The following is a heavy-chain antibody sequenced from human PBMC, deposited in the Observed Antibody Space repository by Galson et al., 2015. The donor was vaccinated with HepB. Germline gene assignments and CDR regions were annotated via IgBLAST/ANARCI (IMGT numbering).Heavy chain of an antibody. CDR3: AKDGTYYDYGDSYFDS. V-gene: IGHV3-23*01. CDR1: GFTFNTYA. CDR2: ISASGIST. Sequence: SLRLSCAASGFTFNTYALNWVRQAPGKGLEWVSAISASGISTYYADSVRGRFTISRDNSRNTLYLQMDIVEAEDQAIYYCAKDGTYYDYGDSYFDSWGQGALVSVST. J-gene: IGHJ4*02. D-gene: IGHD4-17*01.